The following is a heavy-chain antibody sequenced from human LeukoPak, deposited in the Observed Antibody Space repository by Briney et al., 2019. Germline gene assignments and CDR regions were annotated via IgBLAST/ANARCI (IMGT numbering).Heavy chain of an antibody. J-gene: IGHJ3*02. D-gene: IGHD2-21*01. V-gene: IGHV1-69*13. CDR1: GGTFSSYA. Sequence: SVKVSCKASGGTFSSYAISWVRQAPGQGLEWMGGIIPIFGTANYAQKFQGRVTITADESTSTAYMELSSLRSEDTAVYYCARDCGGDCYSFPDAFDIWGQGTMVTVSS. CDR2: IIPIFGTA. CDR3: ARDCGGDCYSFPDAFDI.